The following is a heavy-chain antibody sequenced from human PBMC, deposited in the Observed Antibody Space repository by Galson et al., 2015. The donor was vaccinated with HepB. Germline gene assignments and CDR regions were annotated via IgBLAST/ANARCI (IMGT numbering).Heavy chain of an antibody. Sequence: SLRLSCAASGFTFSSNYMSWVRQAPGKGLEWVSVIYSGGSTYYADSVKGRFTISRDNSKNTLYLQMNSLRAEDTAVYYCARDLTIAAAGAGAFDYWGQGTLVTVSS. CDR2: IYSGGST. J-gene: IGHJ4*02. V-gene: IGHV3-66*01. CDR3: ARDLTIAAAGAGAFDY. D-gene: IGHD6-13*01. CDR1: GFTFSSNY.